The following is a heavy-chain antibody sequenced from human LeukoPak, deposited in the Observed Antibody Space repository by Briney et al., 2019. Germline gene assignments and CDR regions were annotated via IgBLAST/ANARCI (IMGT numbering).Heavy chain of an antibody. J-gene: IGHJ4*02. CDR3: AKDGRPNEGEF. Sequence: GGSLRLSCAASGFTFSNYAMSWVRQAPGKGLEWVSAITGSGGSTYYADSVKGGFTISSDNSRNTLSLQMNSLRAEDTAVYFCAKDGRPNEGEFWGQGTLVTVSS. CDR1: GFTFSNYA. V-gene: IGHV3-23*01. D-gene: IGHD1-1*01. CDR2: ITGSGGST.